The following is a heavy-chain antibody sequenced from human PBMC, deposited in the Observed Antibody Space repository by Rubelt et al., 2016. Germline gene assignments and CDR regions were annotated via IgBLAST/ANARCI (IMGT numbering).Heavy chain of an antibody. CDR2: IRSTSSSI. D-gene: IGHD1-7*01. CDR1: GFTLSDYS. CDR3: ARDNWNYDLFDY. V-gene: IGHV3-48*04. J-gene: IGHJ4*02. Sequence: EEQLVESGGGVVQPRGSLRLSCVASGFTLSDYSMNWVRQAPGQGLEWISYIRSTSSSIYYADSVKGRCTISRENAKNTLYLQMNGLGAEDTAVYYCARDNWNYDLFDYWGQGTLVTVSS.